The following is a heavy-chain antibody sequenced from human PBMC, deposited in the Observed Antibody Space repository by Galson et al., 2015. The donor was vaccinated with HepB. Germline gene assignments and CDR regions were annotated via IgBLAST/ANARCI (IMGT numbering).Heavy chain of an antibody. J-gene: IGHJ4*02. V-gene: IGHV3-30*04. Sequence: SLRLSCAASGFTFSSYAMHWVRQAPGKGLEWVAVISYDGSNKYYADSVKGRFTISRDNSKNTLYLQMNSLRAEDTAVYYCASGERITMIVVVHWGQGTLVTVSS. CDR1: GFTFSSYA. D-gene: IGHD3-22*01. CDR2: ISYDGSNK. CDR3: ASGERITMIVVVH.